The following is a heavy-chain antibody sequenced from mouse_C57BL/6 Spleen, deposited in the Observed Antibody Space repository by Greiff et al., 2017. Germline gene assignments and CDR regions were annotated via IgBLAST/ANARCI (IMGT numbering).Heavy chain of an antibody. D-gene: IGHD1-1*01. V-gene: IGHV1-50*01. J-gene: IGHJ3*01. CDR3: ARSDYYYGRRGFAY. Sequence: VQLQQPGAELVKPGASVKLSCKASGYTFTSYWMQWVKQRPGQGLEWIGEIDPSDSYTNYNQKFKGKATLTVDTSSSTAYMQLSSLTSEDSAVYYCARSDYYYGRRGFAYWGQGTLVTVSA. CDR1: GYTFTSYW. CDR2: IDPSDSYT.